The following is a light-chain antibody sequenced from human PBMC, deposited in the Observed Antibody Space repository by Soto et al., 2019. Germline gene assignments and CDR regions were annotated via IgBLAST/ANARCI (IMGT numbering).Light chain of an antibody. CDR3: HQYNNWPPWT. V-gene: IGKV3-15*01. CDR2: GAS. Sequence: EIVLTQSPGTLSLSPGERATLSCRASQSVTNSFLAWYQQKPGQAPRLLIYGASRRATGIPARFSGSGSGTEFTLTISSLQSEDFAVYYCHQYNNWPPWTFGQGTKVDIK. J-gene: IGKJ1*01. CDR1: QSVTNS.